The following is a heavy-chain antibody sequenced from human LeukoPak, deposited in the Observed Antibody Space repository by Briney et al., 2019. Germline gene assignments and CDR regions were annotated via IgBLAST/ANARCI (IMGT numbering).Heavy chain of an antibody. D-gene: IGHD3-3*01. CDR3: ARHEEEDGRNAKTFWF. CDR2: IFYSGRT. Sequence: SETLSLTCTVSVASIGGSNYYWGWVRQPPGMGLEWIGSIFYSGRTYYNPSPSLKRRVTISVDSSKNQFSLRLTSVTAADTAVYHCARHEEEDGRNAKTFWFWGQGTLVTV. J-gene: IGHJ4*02. CDR1: VASIGGSNYY. V-gene: IGHV4-39*01.